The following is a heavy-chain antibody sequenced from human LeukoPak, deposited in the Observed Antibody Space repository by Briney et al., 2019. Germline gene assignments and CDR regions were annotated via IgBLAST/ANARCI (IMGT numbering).Heavy chain of an antibody. J-gene: IGHJ3*02. Sequence: GGSLKLSCAASGFTFSGSAMHWVRQASGKGLEWVGRIRSKANSYATAYAASVKGRFTISRDYSKNTAYLQMNSLKTEDTAVYYCTRQADCSGGSCYSSDAFDIWGQGTMVTVSS. V-gene: IGHV3-73*01. CDR2: IRSKANSYAT. CDR1: GFTFSGSA. CDR3: TRQADCSGGSCYSSDAFDI. D-gene: IGHD2-15*01.